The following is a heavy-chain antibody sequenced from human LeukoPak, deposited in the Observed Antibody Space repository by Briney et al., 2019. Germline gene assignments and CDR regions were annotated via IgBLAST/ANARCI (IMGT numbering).Heavy chain of an antibody. J-gene: IGHJ4*02. CDR2: ISGGGETT. CDR1: GFTFNNYA. Sequence: PGGSVRHSCAASGFTFNNYAMNWVRQAPGKGLEWVSSISGGGETTYYADSAKGRFSISRDNSQNTLYLQMNSLRAEVTAVYYCARDYADYVGYFFFDYWGQGTLVTVSS. D-gene: IGHD4-17*01. CDR3: ARDYADYVGYFFFDY. V-gene: IGHV3-23*01.